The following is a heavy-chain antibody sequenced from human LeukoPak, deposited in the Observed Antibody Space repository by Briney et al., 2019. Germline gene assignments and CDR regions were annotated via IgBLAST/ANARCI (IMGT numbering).Heavy chain of an antibody. V-gene: IGHV4-59*01. CDR2: IYYDGTA. CDR3: VRGRDGYST. Sequence: SETLSLTCAVYGGSFSGYYWTWIRQPPGKGLEWMGYIYYDGTANYNPSLKSRVTISVDMSRNVFSLKVASVTAADTAVYYCVRGRDGYSTWGQGTLVTVSS. CDR1: GGSFSGYY. J-gene: IGHJ5*02. D-gene: IGHD5-24*01.